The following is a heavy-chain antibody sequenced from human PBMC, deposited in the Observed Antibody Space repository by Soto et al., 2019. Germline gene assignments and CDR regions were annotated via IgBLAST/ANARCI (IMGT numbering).Heavy chain of an antibody. CDR2: LYQSGKT. Sequence: PSETLSLTCTVSGASISSYHWSWIRQPPGKGLGWIGFLYQSGKTNYNPSLKSRVTISVDTPKNQFSLNLISVTAADTAVYFCARGSLSINGYNLFDHLSQRSLVTVSS. V-gene: IGHV4-59*01. CDR3: ARGSLSINGYNLFDH. D-gene: IGHD2-15*01. CDR1: GASISSYH. J-gene: IGHJ5*02.